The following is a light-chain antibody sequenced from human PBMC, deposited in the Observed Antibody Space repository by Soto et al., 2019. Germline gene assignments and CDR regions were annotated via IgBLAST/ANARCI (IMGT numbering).Light chain of an antibody. CDR3: QQYGSSPRT. Sequence: EIVLTQSPGTLSLSPGEGATLSCRASQSVTSSYLAWYQQKPGQAPRLLIYGASSRAIDIPHRFSGSGSGTDFTLTLNRLEPEDFAVYYCQQYGSSPRTFGQGTKVEIK. J-gene: IGKJ1*01. CDR1: QSVTSSY. CDR2: GAS. V-gene: IGKV3-20*01.